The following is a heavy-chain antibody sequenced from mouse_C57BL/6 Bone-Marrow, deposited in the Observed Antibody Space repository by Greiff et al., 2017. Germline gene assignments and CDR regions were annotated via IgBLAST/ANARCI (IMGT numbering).Heavy chain of an antibody. V-gene: IGHV1-81*01. CDR1: GYTFTSYG. J-gene: IGHJ3*01. CDR2: IYPRSGNP. CDR3: ARRNVFAD. Sequence: QVQLQQSGAELARPGASVKLSCKASGYTFTSYGISWVKQRTGQGLEWIGEIYPRSGNPYYNEKFKGKATLTADKSSSTAYMELRSLTSEDSAVYFCARRNVFADWGQGTLVTVSA.